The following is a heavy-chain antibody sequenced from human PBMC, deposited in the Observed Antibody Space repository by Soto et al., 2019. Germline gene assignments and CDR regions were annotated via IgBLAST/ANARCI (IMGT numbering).Heavy chain of an antibody. CDR3: ASGFDSDGLYNGGHP. J-gene: IGHJ5*02. D-gene: IGHD3-22*01. Sequence: VQLQESGPGLVKPSGTLSLTCTVSGGSISTTNWWSWGRQSPWKGLEWIGEILHIGSTNYNPPLKSRVTISIETSKYQCPLRLSSVAAADTAVYYCASGFDSDGLYNGGHPWGQGTLVSVSS. V-gene: IGHV4-4*02. CDR2: ILHIGST. CDR1: GGSISTTNW.